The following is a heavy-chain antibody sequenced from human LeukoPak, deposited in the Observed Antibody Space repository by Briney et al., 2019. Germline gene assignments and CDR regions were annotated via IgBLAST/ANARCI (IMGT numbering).Heavy chain of an antibody. CDR2: INWNGGST. V-gene: IGHV3-20*04. D-gene: IGHD2-2*01. J-gene: IGHJ4*02. CDR3: ARDRYCSSTSCYAVFDY. CDR1: GFTFDDYG. Sequence: GGSLRLSCVASGFTFDDYGLSWVRQAPGKGLEWVSGINWNGGSTGYADSVKGRFTISRDNAKNSLYLQMNSLRAEDAALYYCARDRYCSSTSCYAVFDYWGQGTLVTVSS.